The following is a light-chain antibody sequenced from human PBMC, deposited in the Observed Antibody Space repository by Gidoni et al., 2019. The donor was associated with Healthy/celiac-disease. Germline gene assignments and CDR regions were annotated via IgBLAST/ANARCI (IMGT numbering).Light chain of an antibody. CDR2: DAS. CDR1: QDISNY. J-gene: IGKJ4*01. CDR3: QQYDNRPL. Sequence: DIQMTQSPSSLSASVGDRVTITCQASQDISNYLNWYQQKPGKAPKLLIYDASNLETGGPSRFSGSGSGKDFTFTISSLQHEDIATYYCQQYDNRPLFGGGTKVEIK. V-gene: IGKV1-33*01.